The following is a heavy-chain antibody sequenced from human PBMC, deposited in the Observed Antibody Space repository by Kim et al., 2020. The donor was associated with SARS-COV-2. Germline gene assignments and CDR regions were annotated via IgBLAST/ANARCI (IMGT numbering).Heavy chain of an antibody. D-gene: IGHD3-22*01. Sequence: PSVKVSCKVSGYTLTELSMHWVRQAPGKGLEWMGGFDPEDGETIYAQKFQGRVTMTEDTSTDTAYMELSSLRSEDTAVYYCATGPAATYYYDSSGYYPRWFDPWGQGTLVTVSS. CDR2: FDPEDGET. CDR3: ATGPAATYYYDSSGYYPRWFDP. J-gene: IGHJ5*02. CDR1: GYTLTELS. V-gene: IGHV1-24*01.